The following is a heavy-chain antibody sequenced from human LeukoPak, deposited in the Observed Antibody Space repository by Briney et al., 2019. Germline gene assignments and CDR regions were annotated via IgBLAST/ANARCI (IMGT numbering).Heavy chain of an antibody. J-gene: IGHJ4*02. V-gene: IGHV4-59*08. D-gene: IGHD3-10*01. CDR1: GGSMSSYY. CDR2: IYYSGST. CDR3: ARHQYYYALEAIDY. Sequence: PSETLSLTCTVSGGSMSSYYWSWIRQPPGKGLEWIGYIYYSGSTNYNPSLKSRVTISVDTSKNQFSLKLSSVTAADTAVYYCARHQYYYALEAIDYWGQGTLVTVSS.